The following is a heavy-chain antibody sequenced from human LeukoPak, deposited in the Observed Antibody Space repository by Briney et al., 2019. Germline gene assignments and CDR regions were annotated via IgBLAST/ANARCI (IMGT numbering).Heavy chain of an antibody. J-gene: IGHJ4*02. CDR2: ISAYNRNT. CDR1: GYTFTSYG. D-gene: IGHD2-8*02. Sequence: GASVKVSCKASGYTFTSYGISWVRQAPGQGLEWWGWISAYNRNTNYAQKLQDRVTMTTDTSTSTAYMELRSLRSDDTAVYYCARVLVWGTGYYFDSWGQGTLVTVSS. CDR3: ARVLVWGTGYYFDS. V-gene: IGHV1-18*01.